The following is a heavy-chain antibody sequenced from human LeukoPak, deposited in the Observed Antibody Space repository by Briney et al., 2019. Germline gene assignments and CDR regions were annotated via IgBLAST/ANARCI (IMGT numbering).Heavy chain of an antibody. Sequence: GASVTVSCKASGYTFTNYGVSWVRQAPGQGLEWMGWISAYNGNTNYAQKLQGRVTMTTDTSTTTAYMELRSLRSDDTAVYYCARGGAGYCSGGSCPKNWFDPWGQGTLVTVSS. CDR1: GYTFTNYG. CDR2: ISAYNGNT. V-gene: IGHV1-18*01. CDR3: ARGGAGYCSGGSCPKNWFDP. D-gene: IGHD2-15*01. J-gene: IGHJ5*02.